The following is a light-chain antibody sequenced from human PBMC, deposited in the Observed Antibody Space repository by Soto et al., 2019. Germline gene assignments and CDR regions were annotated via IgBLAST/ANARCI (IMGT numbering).Light chain of an antibody. CDR3: QEYDSYSST. V-gene: IGKV1-5*01. Sequence: DIQMTQSPSTLSASVGDRVTITCRASQSISNYLVWYQQKPGKAPKVLIYDASSFESGVPLRFSGSGSGTEFTLTISSLQPDDFATYYCQEYDSYSSTFGQGTKLQIK. CDR2: DAS. J-gene: IGKJ2*01. CDR1: QSISNY.